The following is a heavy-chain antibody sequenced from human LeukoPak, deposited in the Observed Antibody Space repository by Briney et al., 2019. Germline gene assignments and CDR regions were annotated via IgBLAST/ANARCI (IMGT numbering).Heavy chain of an antibody. CDR3: ARDGTAAGLYFDL. V-gene: IGHV3-7*01. J-gene: IGHJ4*01. CDR1: GFTFSSYW. D-gene: IGHD6-13*01. Sequence: GGSLRLSCAASGFTFSSYWMSWVRQAPGKGLEWVANIKQDGSEKYYVDSVKGRFTISRDNAKNSLYQQMNSLRAEDTAVYYCARDGTAAGLYFDLWGQGTLVTVSS. CDR2: IKQDGSEK.